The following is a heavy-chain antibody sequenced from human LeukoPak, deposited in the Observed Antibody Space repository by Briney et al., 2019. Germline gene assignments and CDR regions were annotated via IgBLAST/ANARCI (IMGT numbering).Heavy chain of an antibody. CDR2: ISYDGSNK. D-gene: IGHD3-22*01. V-gene: IGHV3-30*04. CDR3: ARSNLVVVISPFDY. J-gene: IGHJ4*02. CDR1: GFTFSSYA. Sequence: PGGSLRLSCAASGFTFSSYAMHWVRQAPGKGLEWVAVISYDGSNKYYADSVKGRFTISRDNSKNTLYLQMSSLRAEDTAVYYCARSNLVVVISPFDYWGQGTLVTVSS.